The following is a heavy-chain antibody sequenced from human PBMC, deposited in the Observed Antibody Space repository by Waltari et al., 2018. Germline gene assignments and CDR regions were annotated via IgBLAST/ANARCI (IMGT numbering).Heavy chain of an antibody. V-gene: IGHV3-21*01. CDR3: ARSQAAAGLNPITYYYYGMDV. CDR1: GFTFSSYS. CDR2: ISSSSSYI. J-gene: IGHJ6*02. D-gene: IGHD6-13*01. Sequence: EVQLVESGGGLVKPGGSLRLSCAASGFTFSSYSMNWVRQAPGKGLEWVSSISSSSSYIYYADSVKGRFTISRDNAKNSQYLQMNSLRAEDTAVYYCARSQAAAGLNPITYYYYGMDVWGQGTTVTVSS.